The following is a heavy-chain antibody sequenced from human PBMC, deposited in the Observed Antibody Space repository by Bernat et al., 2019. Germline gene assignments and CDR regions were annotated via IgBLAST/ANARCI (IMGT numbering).Heavy chain of an antibody. D-gene: IGHD6-19*01. CDR2: IWYDGSNK. J-gene: IGHJ4*02. CDR3: AREVSSGWNFDS. V-gene: IGHV3-33*01. CDR1: GFTFSSYG. Sequence: QVQLVESGGGVVQPGRSLRLSCAASGFTFSSYGMHWVRQAPGKGLEWVAPIWYDGSNKYYADSVKGRFTISRDNSKNTLYLQMNSLRAEDTAVYYCAREVSSGWNFDSWGQGTLVTVSS.